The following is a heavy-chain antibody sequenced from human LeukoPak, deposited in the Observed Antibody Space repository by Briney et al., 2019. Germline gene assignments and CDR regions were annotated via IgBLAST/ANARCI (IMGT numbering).Heavy chain of an antibody. CDR1: GFTFSSYS. D-gene: IGHD3-22*01. Sequence: GGSLRLSCAASGFTFSSYSMNWVRQAPGKGLEWVSSISSSSSYIYYADSVKGRFTISRDNAKNSLYLQMNSLRAEDTAVYYCATYYYDSRNGEDYFDYWGQGTLVTVSS. CDR2: ISSSSSYI. J-gene: IGHJ4*02. CDR3: ATYYYDSRNGEDYFDY. V-gene: IGHV3-21*01.